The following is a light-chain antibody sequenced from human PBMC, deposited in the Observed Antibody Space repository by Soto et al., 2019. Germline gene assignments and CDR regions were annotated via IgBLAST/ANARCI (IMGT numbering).Light chain of an antibody. CDR2: EVS. J-gene: IGLJ1*01. V-gene: IGLV2-14*01. CDR1: SSDVGGYNY. CDR3: SSYTSSSSDDV. Sequence: QSVLTQPASVAGSPGHSITISCTGTSSDVGGYNYVSWYQQHTGKAPKLMIYEVSNRPSGVSNRFSGSKSGNTASLTISGLQAEDEDDYYCSSYTSSSSDDVFGTGTKLTVL.